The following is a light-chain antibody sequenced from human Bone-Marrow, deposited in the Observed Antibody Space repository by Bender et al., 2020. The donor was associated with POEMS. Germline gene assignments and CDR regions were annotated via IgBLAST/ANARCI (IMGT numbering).Light chain of an antibody. V-gene: IGLV2-23*01. CDR1: SSDVGSYNL. J-gene: IGLJ3*02. CDR2: EGT. CDR3: CSYAATWV. Sequence: QSALTQPASVSGSPGQSITISCTGTSSDVGSYNLVSWYQQHPGKAPKLMIYEGTKRPSGVSNRVSGSKSDTTASLTISGLQAEDEADYYCCSYAATWVFGGGTKLTVL.